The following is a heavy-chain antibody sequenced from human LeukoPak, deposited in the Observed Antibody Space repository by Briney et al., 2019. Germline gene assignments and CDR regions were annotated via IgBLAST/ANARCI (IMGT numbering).Heavy chain of an antibody. V-gene: IGHV3-21*01. Sequence: GGSLRLSCAASGFTFSSYRMNWVRQAPGKGLEWVSSISSSSSYIYYADSVKGRFTISRDNAKNSLYLQMNSLRAEDTAVYYCTRTPLGYCSGGSCYCPYYYYGMDVWGQGTTVTVSS. CDR2: ISSSSSYI. CDR1: GFTFSSYR. J-gene: IGHJ6*02. CDR3: TRTPLGYCSGGSCYCPYYYYGMDV. D-gene: IGHD2-15*01.